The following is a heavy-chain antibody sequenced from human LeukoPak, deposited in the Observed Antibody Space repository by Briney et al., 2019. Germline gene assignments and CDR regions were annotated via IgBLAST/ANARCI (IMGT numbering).Heavy chain of an antibody. CDR1: GGSISSGGYY. V-gene: IGHV4-31*03. Sequence: SETLSLTCTVPGGSISSGGYYWSWIRQHPGKGLEWIGYIYYSGSTYYNPSLKSRVTISVDTSKNQFSLKLSSVTAADTAVYYCAVWFGELLDYWGQGTLVTVSS. CDR2: IYYSGST. J-gene: IGHJ4*02. D-gene: IGHD3-10*01. CDR3: AVWFGELLDY.